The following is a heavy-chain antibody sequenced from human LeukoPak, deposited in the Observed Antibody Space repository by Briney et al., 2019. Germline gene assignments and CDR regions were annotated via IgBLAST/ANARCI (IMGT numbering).Heavy chain of an antibody. V-gene: IGHV1-18*01. CDR2: ISAYNGNT. Sequence: ASVKVSCKASGYTFTSYGTSWMRQAPGQGLEWMGWISAYNGNTNYAQKLQGRVTMTTDTSTSTAYMELRSLRSDDTAVYYCARDYFPLAARPEAVDYWGQGTLVTVSS. D-gene: IGHD6-6*01. J-gene: IGHJ4*02. CDR1: GYTFTSYG. CDR3: ARDYFPLAARPEAVDY.